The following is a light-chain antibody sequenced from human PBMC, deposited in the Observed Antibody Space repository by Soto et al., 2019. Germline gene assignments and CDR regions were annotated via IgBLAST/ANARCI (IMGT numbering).Light chain of an antibody. CDR3: QQRKT. CDR2: AAS. Sequence: DIQITQAPSSLSASVGDRVTITCRASQSISSYLNWYQRKPGKALKLLIYAASSLQSGVPSRFSGSESGTDFTLTISSVQLEDFATYYCQQRKTFGQGTMVQIK. V-gene: IGKV1-39*01. CDR1: QSISSY. J-gene: IGKJ1*01.